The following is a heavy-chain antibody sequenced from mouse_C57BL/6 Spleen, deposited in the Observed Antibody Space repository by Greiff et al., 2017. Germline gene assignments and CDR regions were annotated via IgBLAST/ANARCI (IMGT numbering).Heavy chain of an antibody. CDR3: ARCGDGYTSYGYFDV. CDR2: IDPSDSET. Sequence: QVQLQQPGAELVRPGSSVKLSCTASGYTFTSYWMHWVKQRPIQGLEWIGNIDPSDSETHYNQKFKDKATLTVAKSSSTAYMQLSSLTSEDSAVYYCARCGDGYTSYGYFDVWGTGTTVTVSA. V-gene: IGHV1-52*01. D-gene: IGHD2-3*01. CDR1: GYTFTSYW. J-gene: IGHJ1*03.